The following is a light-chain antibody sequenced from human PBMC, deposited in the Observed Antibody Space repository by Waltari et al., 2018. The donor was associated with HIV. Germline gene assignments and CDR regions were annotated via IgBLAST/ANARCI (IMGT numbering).Light chain of an antibody. CDR1: SDNVCNQG. V-gene: IGLV10-54*01. J-gene: IGLJ2*01. CDR2: RNN. CDR3: SAWDSSLTGWI. Sequence: AGLSQPPSLSTGLGQTATPTCTGNSDNVCNQGAVWLQHHQGLPPRLLSHRNNNRPSGVSDRFSTATSGNTAFLTIRGLRSEDEADYFCSAWDSSLTGWIFGGGTQLAVL.